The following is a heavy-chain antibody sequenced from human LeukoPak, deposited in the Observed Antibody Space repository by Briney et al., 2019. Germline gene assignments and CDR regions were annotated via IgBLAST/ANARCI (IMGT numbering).Heavy chain of an antibody. V-gene: IGHV4-30-4*01. CDR2: IYYSGST. Sequence: SQTLSLTCTVSGGSISSGDYYWSWIRQPPGKGLEGFGYIYYSGSTYYNPSLKSRVTIPVETSKNQFSLKRSSVTAADTAVYYWGGDLWGGNYFDYWGQATLVTVYS. CDR3: GGDLWGGNYFDY. CDR1: GGSISSGDYY. D-gene: IGHD2-21*01. J-gene: IGHJ4*02.